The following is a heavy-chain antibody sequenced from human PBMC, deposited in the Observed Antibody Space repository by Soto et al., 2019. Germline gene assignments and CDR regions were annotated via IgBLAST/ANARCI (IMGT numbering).Heavy chain of an antibody. CDR3: ARHSGTAESDSH. CDR2: IYPGDSDT. J-gene: IGHJ1*01. Sequence: PVESLKISCQGSGYSFTRNWIAWVRQMPGKGLEWMGIIYPGDSDTRYSPSFQGQVTISADKSINTAYLQWSSLKVSDTAMYYCARHSGTAESDSHWGQGTLVTVSS. CDR1: GYSFTRNW. V-gene: IGHV5-51*01. D-gene: IGHD6-13*01.